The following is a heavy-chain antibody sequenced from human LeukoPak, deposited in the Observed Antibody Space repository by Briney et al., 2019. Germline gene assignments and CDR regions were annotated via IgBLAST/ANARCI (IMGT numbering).Heavy chain of an antibody. D-gene: IGHD6-13*01. J-gene: IGHJ4*02. CDR2: INTDGVST. Sequence: GGSLGLLCAASGFTLSNYWIHWVRQAPGKRLVWDSRINTDGVSTTYEDSVKGPCTTTRDNAKNTLYLQMNSLRAEDTAVYYCVRDMYTRSGDDFWGPGSLVTVSS. CDR3: VRDMYTRSGDDF. CDR1: GFTLSNYW. V-gene: IGHV3-74*01.